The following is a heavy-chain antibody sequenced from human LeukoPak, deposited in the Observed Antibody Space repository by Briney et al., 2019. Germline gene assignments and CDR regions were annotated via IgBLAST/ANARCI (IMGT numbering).Heavy chain of an antibody. D-gene: IGHD3-3*01. CDR2: INHSGST. V-gene: IGHV4-34*01. Sequence: SETLSLTCAVYGGSFSGYYRSWIRQPPGKGLEWIGEINHSGSTNYNPSLKSRVTISVDTSKNQFSLKLSSVTAADTAVYYCARGERNYDFWSGYYRGSYYFDYWGQGTLVTVSS. CDR1: GGSFSGYY. J-gene: IGHJ4*02. CDR3: ARGERNYDFWSGYYRGSYYFDY.